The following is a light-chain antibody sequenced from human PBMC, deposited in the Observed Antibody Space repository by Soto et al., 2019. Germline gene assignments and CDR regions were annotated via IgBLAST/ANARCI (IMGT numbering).Light chain of an antibody. Sequence: IHMTQSPATLSASLADRVTITFRASQTISSWLAWYQQKPGKAPKLLIYDASNLEAGVPSRFSGSGSGTDFTFTISSLQPEDIATYYCQQYYSYPLTFGGGTKVDIK. J-gene: IGKJ4*02. CDR2: DAS. CDR3: QQYYSYPLT. CDR1: QTISSW. V-gene: IGKV1-5*01.